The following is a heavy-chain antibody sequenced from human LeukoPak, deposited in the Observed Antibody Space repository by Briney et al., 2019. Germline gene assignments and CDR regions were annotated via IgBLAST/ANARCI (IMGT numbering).Heavy chain of an antibody. D-gene: IGHD6-19*01. Sequence: GGSLRLSCAASGFTFSSYAMHWVRQAPGKGLEWVAVISYDGSNKYYADSVRGRFTISRDNSKNTLYLQMNSLRAEDTAVYYCAREAVAGNYFDYWGQGTLVTVSS. J-gene: IGHJ4*02. CDR3: AREAVAGNYFDY. V-gene: IGHV3-30*04. CDR1: GFTFSSYA. CDR2: ISYDGSNK.